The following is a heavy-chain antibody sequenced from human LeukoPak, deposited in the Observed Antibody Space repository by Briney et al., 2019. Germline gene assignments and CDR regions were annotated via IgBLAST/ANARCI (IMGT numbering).Heavy chain of an antibody. CDR2: INHSGST. CDR3: ARHVYGSGTYYKSFRSDYFDY. D-gene: IGHD3-10*01. Sequence: PSETLSLTCAVYGGSFSGYYWSWIRQPPGKGLEWIGEINHSGSTNYNPSLKRRVTISADTSKKQFSLRLSSLTAADTAVYYCARHVYGSGTYYKSFRSDYFDYWGQGTLVTVSS. J-gene: IGHJ4*02. CDR1: GGSFSGYY. V-gene: IGHV4-34*01.